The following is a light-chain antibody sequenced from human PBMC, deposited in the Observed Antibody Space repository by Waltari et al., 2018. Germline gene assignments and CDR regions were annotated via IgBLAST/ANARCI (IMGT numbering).Light chain of an antibody. Sequence: DIVMTQSPDSLAVSLGERAIINCKSSQSVLYSSNNKKYLAWYQQKPGQPPKLLISWASTRDAGVPDRFSGSGSGTDFTLTISSLQAEDVSVYYCQQYYSTPLTFGGGTKVEIK. J-gene: IGKJ4*01. CDR1: QSVLYSSNNKKY. V-gene: IGKV4-1*01. CDR2: WAS. CDR3: QQYYSTPLT.